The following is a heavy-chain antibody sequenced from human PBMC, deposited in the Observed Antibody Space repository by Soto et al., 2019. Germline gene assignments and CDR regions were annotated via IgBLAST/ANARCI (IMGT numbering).Heavy chain of an antibody. CDR2: ISSSGDRT. Sequence: QVQLVESGGGLVKPGGSLRLSCAASGFTFSGYYMSWIRQAPGKGLECISYISSSGDRTKYADSVKGRFTISRDNAKKSPYLQMSSLRAEDTAVYYCVREPSYHFDNWGQGTLVTVSS. CDR1: GFTFSGYY. CDR3: VREPSYHFDN. V-gene: IGHV3-11*05. D-gene: IGHD2-2*01. J-gene: IGHJ4*02.